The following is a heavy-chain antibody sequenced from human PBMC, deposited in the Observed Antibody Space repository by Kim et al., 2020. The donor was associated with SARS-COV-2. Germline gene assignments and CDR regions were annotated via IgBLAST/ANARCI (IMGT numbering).Heavy chain of an antibody. Sequence: KGRFTISRDKAKNSLYMQMNSLRAEDTAVYYCARDTTTAAADNYYYYGMDVWGQGTTVTVSS. J-gene: IGHJ6*02. D-gene: IGHD6-13*01. V-gene: IGHV3-11*06. CDR3: ARDTTTAAADNYYYYGMDV.